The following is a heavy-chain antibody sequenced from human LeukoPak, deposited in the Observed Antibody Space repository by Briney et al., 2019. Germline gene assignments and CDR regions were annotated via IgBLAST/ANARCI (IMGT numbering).Heavy chain of an antibody. V-gene: IGHV1-2*02. CDR3: ARDRDDSSGYYDY. D-gene: IGHD3-22*01. CDR2: INPNSGGT. CDR1: GYTFTGYY. J-gene: IGHJ4*02. Sequence: ASVKVSCKASGYTFTGYYMHWVRQAPGQGLEWMGWINPNSGGTNYAQKFQGRVTMTRDTSISTAYMELSRLRSDDTAVYYCARDRDDSSGYYDYWGQGTLVTVSS.